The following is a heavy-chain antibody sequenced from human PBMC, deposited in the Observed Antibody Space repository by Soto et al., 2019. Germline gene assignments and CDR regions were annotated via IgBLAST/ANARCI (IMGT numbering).Heavy chain of an antibody. CDR1: GGTFSSYA. D-gene: IGHD6-13*01. J-gene: IGHJ6*02. CDR2: IIPIFGTA. CDR3: AREGVVGQQLQYYGMDV. Sequence: ASVKVSCKASGGTFSSYAISWVRQAPGQGLEWMGGIIPIFGTANYAQKFQGRVTITADESTSTAYMELSSLRSEDTAVYYCAREGVVGQQLQYYGMDVWGQGTTVTVSS. V-gene: IGHV1-69*13.